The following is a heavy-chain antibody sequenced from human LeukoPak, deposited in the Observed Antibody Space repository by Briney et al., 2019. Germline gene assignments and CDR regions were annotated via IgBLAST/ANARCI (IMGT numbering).Heavy chain of an antibody. CDR3: ARGQRN. V-gene: IGHV4-39*07. J-gene: IGHJ4*02. CDR1: GGSISSNSYY. CDR2: IYYSGNT. Sequence: SETLSLTCIVSGGSISSNSYYWGWIRQPPGKGLEWIGSIYYSGNTYYNPSLKSRVTISVDTSKNQFSLKLSSVTAADTAVYYCARGQRNWGQGTLVTVSS.